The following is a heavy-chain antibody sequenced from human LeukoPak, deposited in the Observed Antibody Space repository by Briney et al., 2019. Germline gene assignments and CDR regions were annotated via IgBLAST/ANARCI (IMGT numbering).Heavy chain of an antibody. CDR2: ISYDGSNK. V-gene: IGHV3-30-3*01. Sequence: GGSLRLSCAASGFTFSSYAMSWVRQAPGKGLEWVAVISYDGSNKYYADSVKGRFTISRDNSKNTLYLQMNSLRAEDTAVYYCARDEGYYDFWSGPDYYYGMDVWGQGTTVTVSS. CDR3: ARDEGYYDFWSGPDYYYGMDV. J-gene: IGHJ6*02. CDR1: GFTFSSYA. D-gene: IGHD3-3*01.